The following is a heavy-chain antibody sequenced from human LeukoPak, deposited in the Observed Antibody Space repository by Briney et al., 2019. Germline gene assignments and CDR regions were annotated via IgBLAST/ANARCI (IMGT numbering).Heavy chain of an antibody. J-gene: IGHJ3*02. Sequence: GGSLRLSCAASGFIFSSYGMHWVRQGPGKGLEWVAVIWYDGSNTDYADSVKGRFTISRDNSKNTLYLQMNSLRAEDAAVYFCTRDTSGWSHDAFDTWGQGTMVTVSS. CDR1: GFIFSSYG. V-gene: IGHV3-33*01. CDR3: TRDTSGWSHDAFDT. D-gene: IGHD6-19*01. CDR2: IWYDGSNT.